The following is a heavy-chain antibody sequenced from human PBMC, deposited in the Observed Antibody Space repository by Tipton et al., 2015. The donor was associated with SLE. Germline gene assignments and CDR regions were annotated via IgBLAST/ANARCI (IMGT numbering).Heavy chain of an antibody. CDR3: ARDKLCDI. J-gene: IGHJ3*02. D-gene: IGHD5-18*01. Sequence: LRLSCAVYGGSFSGYYWSWIRQPPGKGLEWIGYIYYSGSTNYNPSLKSRVTISVDTSKNQFSLKLSSVTAADTAVYYCARDKLCDIWGQGTMVTVSS. V-gene: IGHV4-59*01. CDR2: IYYSGST. CDR1: GGSFSGYY.